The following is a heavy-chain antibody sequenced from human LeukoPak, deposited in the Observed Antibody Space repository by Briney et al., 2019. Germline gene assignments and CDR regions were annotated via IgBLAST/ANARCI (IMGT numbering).Heavy chain of an antibody. J-gene: IGHJ3*02. Sequence: SETLSLTCTVSGGSISSYYWSWIRQPPGKGLEWIGYIYYSGSTNYNPSLKSRVTISVDTSKNQFSLKLSSVTAADTAVYYCAGQDYQRGDAFDIWGQGTMVTVSS. V-gene: IGHV4-59*01. CDR1: GGSISSYY. CDR2: IYYSGST. CDR3: AGQDYQRGDAFDI. D-gene: IGHD4-11*01.